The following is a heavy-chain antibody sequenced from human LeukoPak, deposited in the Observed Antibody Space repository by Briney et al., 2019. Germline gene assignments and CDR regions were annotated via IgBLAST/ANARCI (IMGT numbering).Heavy chain of an antibody. CDR2: IYYSGST. CDR1: GGSISSSSYY. J-gene: IGHJ4*02. V-gene: IGHV4-39*07. D-gene: IGHD6-13*01. Sequence: SETLSLTCTVSGGSISSSSYYWGWIRQPPGKGLEWIGSIYYSGSTYYNPSLKSRVTISVDTSKNQFSLKLSSVTAADTAVYYCARYQQLEEYYFDYWGQGTLVTVSS. CDR3: ARYQQLEEYYFDY.